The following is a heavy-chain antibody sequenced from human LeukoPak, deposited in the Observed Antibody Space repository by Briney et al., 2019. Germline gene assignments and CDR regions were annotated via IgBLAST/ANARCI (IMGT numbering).Heavy chain of an antibody. CDR1: GGSISSTNW. CDR3: AREGGPYRPLDYSGQGLRNNWFDP. CDR2: VHLSGRT. J-gene: IGHJ5*02. D-gene: IGHD4-11*01. Sequence: SGTLSLTCGVSGGSISSTNWWTWVRQPPGEGLEWIGEVHLSGRTNYNPSLESRVTMSVDMSENHISLKLTSVTAADTAVYYCAREGGPYRPLDYSGQGLRNNWFDPWGQGSLVTVSS. V-gene: IGHV4-4*02.